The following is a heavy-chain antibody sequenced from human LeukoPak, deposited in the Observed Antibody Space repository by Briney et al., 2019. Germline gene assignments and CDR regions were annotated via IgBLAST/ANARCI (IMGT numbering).Heavy chain of an antibody. D-gene: IGHD2-2*01. Sequence: GGSLRLSCTASGFTFGDYAMSWVRQAPGKGLEWVGFIRSKAYGGTTEYAASVKGRFTISRDDSKSIAYLQMNSLKTEDTAVYYCTRIESPGYCSSTSCYPDYWGQGTLVTVSS. CDR3: TRIESPGYCSSTSCYPDY. J-gene: IGHJ4*02. V-gene: IGHV3-49*04. CDR2: IRSKAYGGTT. CDR1: GFTFGDYA.